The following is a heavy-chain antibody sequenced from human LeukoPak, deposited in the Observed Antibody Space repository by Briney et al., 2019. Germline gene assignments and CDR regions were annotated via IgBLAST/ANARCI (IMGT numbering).Heavy chain of an antibody. Sequence: PSETLSLTCTVSGGSISSSSYYWGWARQPPGKGLEWVGSIYYSGSTYYTPSLKSRVTISVATSKNHFSLKLSSVTAADTAVYYCARHYGPTIAAAGTLYMDVWGKGTTVTVSS. CDR1: GGSISSSSYY. D-gene: IGHD6-13*01. J-gene: IGHJ6*03. V-gene: IGHV4-39*01. CDR2: IYYSGST. CDR3: ARHYGPTIAAAGTLYMDV.